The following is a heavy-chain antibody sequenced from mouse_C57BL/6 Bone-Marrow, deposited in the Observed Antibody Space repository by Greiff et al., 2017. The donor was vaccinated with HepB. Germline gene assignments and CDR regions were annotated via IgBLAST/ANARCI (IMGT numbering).Heavy chain of an antibody. CDR3: VRHNYDYDEAMDY. CDR1: GFSFNTYA. V-gene: IGHV10-1*01. CDR2: IRSKSNNYAT. Sequence: EVQVVESGGGLVQPKGSLKLSCAASGFSFNTYAMNWVRQAPGKGLEWVARIRSKSNNYATYYADSVKDRFTISRDDSESMLYLQMNNLKTEDTAMYYCVRHNYDYDEAMDYWGQGTSVTVSS. D-gene: IGHD2-4*01. J-gene: IGHJ4*01.